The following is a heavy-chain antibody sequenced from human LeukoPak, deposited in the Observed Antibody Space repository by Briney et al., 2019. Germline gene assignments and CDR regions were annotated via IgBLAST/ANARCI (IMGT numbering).Heavy chain of an antibody. Sequence: GGSLRLSCAASGFTFDDYGMIWVRQAPGKGLEWVSGINWNGGSTGYADSAKGRFTISRDNAKNSLYLQMNSLRAEDTALYYCARSYGSGSYYNFDYWGQGTLVTVSS. J-gene: IGHJ4*02. V-gene: IGHV3-20*04. CDR1: GFTFDDYG. D-gene: IGHD3-10*01. CDR2: INWNGGST. CDR3: ARSYGSGSYYNFDY.